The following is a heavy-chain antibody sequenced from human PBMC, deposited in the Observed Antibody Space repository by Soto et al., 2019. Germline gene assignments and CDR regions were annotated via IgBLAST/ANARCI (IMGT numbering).Heavy chain of an antibody. D-gene: IGHD3-22*01. CDR3: ASIYDSSGYYYGNNWFDP. V-gene: IGHV4-31*03. J-gene: IGHJ5*02. Sequence: SETLSLTCTVSGDTIYSDNYYWSWIRQHPGKGLEWIGYIYYSGGTYYNPSLKSRVTISVDTSKNQFSLELSSVTAADTAVYYCASIYDSSGYYYGNNWFDPWGQGTLVTVSS. CDR1: GDTIYSDNYY. CDR2: IYYSGGT.